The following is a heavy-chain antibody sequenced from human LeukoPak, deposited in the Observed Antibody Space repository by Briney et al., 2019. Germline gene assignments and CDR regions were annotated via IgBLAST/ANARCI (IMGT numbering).Heavy chain of an antibody. CDR2: IYYSGST. J-gene: IGHJ4*02. V-gene: IGHV4-59*11. CDR3: ARRGLGTYYFDY. D-gene: IGHD1-14*01. CDR1: GGSISSHY. Sequence: SETLSLTCTVSGGSISSHYWSWIRQPPGKGLEWIGYIYYSGSTNYNPSLKSRVTISVDTSKNQFSLKLSSVTAADTAVYYRARRGLGTYYFDYWGQGTLVTVSS.